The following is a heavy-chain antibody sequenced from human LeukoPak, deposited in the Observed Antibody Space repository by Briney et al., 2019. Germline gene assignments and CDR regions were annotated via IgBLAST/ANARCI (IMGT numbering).Heavy chain of an antibody. J-gene: IGHJ3*02. CDR3: AREEGFLPPKADI. D-gene: IGHD3-10*01. CDR1: GFTFSSCS. V-gene: IGHV3-48*04. CDR2: ISYSSSNK. Sequence: GGSLRLSCAASGFTFSSCSMNWVRQAPGKGLEWVSYISYSSSNKYYADSVKGRFTSSRDNAKNSLYLQMNSLRAEDTAVYYCAREEGFLPPKADIWGQGTMVTVSS.